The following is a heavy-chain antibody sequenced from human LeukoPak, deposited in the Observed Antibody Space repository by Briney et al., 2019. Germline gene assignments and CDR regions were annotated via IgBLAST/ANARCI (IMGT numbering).Heavy chain of an antibody. D-gene: IGHD3-9*01. Sequence: GGSLTLSCAASEFTFSLYWMSWVRQAPGEGLEWLANINQDGSEKYYVDSVKGRFNISRDNAKNSLYLQMNSLRAEDTAVYYCARVDWYKFDYWGQGTLVTVSS. CDR2: INQDGSEK. CDR1: EFTFSLYW. CDR3: ARVDWYKFDY. V-gene: IGHV3-7*02. J-gene: IGHJ4*02.